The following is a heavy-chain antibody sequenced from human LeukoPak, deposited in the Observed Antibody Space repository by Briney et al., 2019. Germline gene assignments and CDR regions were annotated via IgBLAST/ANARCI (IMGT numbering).Heavy chain of an antibody. Sequence: GGSLRLSCAASGFTFSNYAMSWVRQAPGKGLEWVSGLSDSGGSTYYADSVKGRFTISRDNSKNTLYLQMNSLRAGDTAVYYCARYSSSWYLNWFDPWGQGTLVTVSS. CDR2: LSDSGGST. J-gene: IGHJ5*02. CDR3: ARYSSSWYLNWFDP. V-gene: IGHV3-23*01. CDR1: GFTFSNYA. D-gene: IGHD6-13*01.